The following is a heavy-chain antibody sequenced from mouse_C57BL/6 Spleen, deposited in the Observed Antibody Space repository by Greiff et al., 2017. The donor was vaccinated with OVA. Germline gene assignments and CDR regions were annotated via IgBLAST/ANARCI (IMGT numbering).Heavy chain of an antibody. CDR1: GYTFTDYY. CDR3: ARDYGVVRRYFDV. D-gene: IGHD1-1*01. CDR2: INPYNGGT. J-gene: IGHJ1*03. V-gene: IGHV1-19*01. Sequence: VQLQQSGPVLVKPGASVKMSCKASGYTFTDYYMNWVKQSHGKSLEWIGVINPYNGGTSYNQKFKGKATLTVDKSSSTAYMELNSLTSEDSAVYYGARDYGVVRRYFDVWGTGTTVTVSS.